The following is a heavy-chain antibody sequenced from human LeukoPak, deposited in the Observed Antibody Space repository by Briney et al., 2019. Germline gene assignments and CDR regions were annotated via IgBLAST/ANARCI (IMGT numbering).Heavy chain of an antibody. D-gene: IGHD7-27*01. J-gene: IGHJ3*02. CDR1: GGSVTTYD. CDR2: IFDTEDT. CDR3: AKHFKTTGGDAFNI. Sequence: SETLSLTCTVSGGSVTTYDWSWIRQPPGKGLAWIGYIFDTEDTNYNPSLKRRVTISADTSKNKFSLKLTSVTAADTAVYYCAKHFKTTGGDAFNIWGQGTVVTVSS. V-gene: IGHV4-59*02.